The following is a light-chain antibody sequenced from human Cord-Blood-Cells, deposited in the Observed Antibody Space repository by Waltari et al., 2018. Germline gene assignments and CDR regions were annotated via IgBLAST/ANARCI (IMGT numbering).Light chain of an antibody. J-gene: IGKJ2*01. CDR1: QSVLYCSNDKIY. CDR2: WAS. CDR3: QQYYSTPYT. V-gene: IGKV4-1*01. Sequence: DIVMTQSPDSLAVSLGERATINCKSSQSVLYCSNDKIYLAWYQQKPGQPPKLLIYWASTRESGVPDRFSGSGSGTDFTLTISSLQAEDVAVYYCQQYYSTPYTFGQGTKLEIK.